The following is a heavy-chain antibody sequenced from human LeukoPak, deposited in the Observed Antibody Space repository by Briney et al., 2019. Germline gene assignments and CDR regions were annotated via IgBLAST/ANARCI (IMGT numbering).Heavy chain of an antibody. D-gene: IGHD3-10*01. CDR1: GGSISSYY. Sequence: SETLSLTCTVSGGSISSYYWSWIRQPAGKGLEWIGRIYTSGSTNYNPSLKSRVTMSVDTSKNQFSLKLSSVTAADTAVYYCARDKWFGENYYHGMDVWGQGTTVTVSS. CDR2: IYTSGST. CDR3: ARDKWFGENYYHGMDV. V-gene: IGHV4-4*07. J-gene: IGHJ6*02.